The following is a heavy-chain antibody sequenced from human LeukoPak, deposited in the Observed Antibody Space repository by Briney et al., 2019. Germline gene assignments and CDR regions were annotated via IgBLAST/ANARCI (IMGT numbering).Heavy chain of an antibody. D-gene: IGHD1/OR15-1a*01. Sequence: GGSLRLSCAASGFTFSSYAMHWVRQAPGKGLEWVAVISYDGSNKYYADSVKGRTTISRDTTKSLLYLHLSSLRAEDTGIYYCAKNKAMRVSFFVEGAPSNNVPNGNAFDVWGQGTMVAVSS. CDR2: ISYDGSNK. CDR3: AKNKAMRVSFFVEGAPSNNVPNGNAFDV. J-gene: IGHJ3*01. V-gene: IGHV3-30-3*02. CDR1: GFTFSSYA.